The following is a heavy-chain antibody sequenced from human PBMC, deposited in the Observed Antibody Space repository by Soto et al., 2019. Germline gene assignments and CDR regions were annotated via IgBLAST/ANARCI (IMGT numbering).Heavy chain of an antibody. J-gene: IGHJ4*02. D-gene: IGHD3-22*01. CDR1: GYTFTAYG. V-gene: IGHV1-18*01. Sequence: ASVKVSCKTSGYTFTAYGLAWLRQAPGQRPEWMGWVSTNNADTNYAQKFQGRVTMTTETSARTTYMELRSLRSDDTAVYYCAREINTDPSAYYSFAYWGQGTLVTVSS. CDR2: VSTNNADT. CDR3: AREINTDPSAYYSFAY.